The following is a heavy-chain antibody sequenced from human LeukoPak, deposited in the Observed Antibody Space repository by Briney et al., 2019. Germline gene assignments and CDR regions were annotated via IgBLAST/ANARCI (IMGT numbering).Heavy chain of an antibody. CDR2: ICSGGST. D-gene: IGHD1-26*01. CDR1: GFTVSANY. Sequence: GGSLRLSCAASGFTVSANYMTWVPRAPGKGLEWVSSICSGGSTYNSDSVKGRFTISRDNSKNTLYLQMNSLRPEDTAVYYCARDFYGGRYGVDYWGQGTLVTVSS. J-gene: IGHJ4*02. CDR3: ARDFYGGRYGVDY. V-gene: IGHV3-66*02.